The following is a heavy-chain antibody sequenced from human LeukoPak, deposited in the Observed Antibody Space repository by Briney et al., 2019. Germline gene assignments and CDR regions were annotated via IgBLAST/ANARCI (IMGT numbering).Heavy chain of an antibody. CDR1: GYTFTTFE. CDR2: VNPNSGDT. D-gene: IGHD2-8*02. V-gene: IGHV1-8*02. CDR3: ARVDTGLTY. Sequence: ASVKVSCKASGYTFTTFEISWVRRAPGQGLEWMGWVNPNSGDTGYAQQIQGRVNLTRNTAIATAYMELSSLKSEDTAVYYCARVDTGLTYWGQGTLIIVSS. J-gene: IGHJ4*02.